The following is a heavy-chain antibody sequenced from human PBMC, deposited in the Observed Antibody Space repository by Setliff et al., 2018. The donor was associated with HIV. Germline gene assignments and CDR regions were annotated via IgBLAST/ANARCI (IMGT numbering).Heavy chain of an antibody. V-gene: IGHV4-61*09. Sequence: SETLSLTCTVSGAFISSGSYYWSWIWQPAGKGLEWIGHVYTSGSTYYNPSLRSRVTISADTSKNQFSLRLSSVIAADTAVYYCARRYSYGFGYWGQGTLVTVSS. D-gene: IGHD5-18*01. CDR2: VYTSGST. CDR1: GAFISSGSYY. CDR3: ARRYSYGFGY. J-gene: IGHJ4*02.